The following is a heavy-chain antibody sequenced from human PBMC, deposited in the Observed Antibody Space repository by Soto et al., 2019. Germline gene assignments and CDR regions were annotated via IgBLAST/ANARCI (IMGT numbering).Heavy chain of an antibody. D-gene: IGHD2-15*01. CDR3: AREGYCSGSSGFSGWVGYYYYGMDV. V-gene: IGHV1-18*01. CDR1: GYTFTSYG. J-gene: IGHJ6*02. Sequence: QVQLVQSGAEVKNHGASVKVSCKASGYTFTSYGISWVRQAPGQGLERMGWISAYNGNTNYAQKLQGRVTMTTDTSTSTAYMELRSLRSDDTAVYYCAREGYCSGSSGFSGWVGYYYYGMDVGGQVTTVTVSS. CDR2: ISAYNGNT.